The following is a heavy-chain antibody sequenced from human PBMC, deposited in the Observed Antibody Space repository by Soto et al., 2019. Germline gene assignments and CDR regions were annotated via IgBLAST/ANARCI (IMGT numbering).Heavy chain of an antibody. V-gene: IGHV3-23*01. Sequence: GGSLRLSCAASGFTFSSYAMSWVRQAPGKGLEWVSAISGSGGSTYYADSVKGRFTISRDNSKNTLYLQMNSLRAEDTAVYYCAKVSRLTQGGGSYYFDYWGQGTLVTVSS. J-gene: IGHJ4*02. CDR2: ISGSGGST. CDR3: AKVSRLTQGGGSYYFDY. D-gene: IGHD1-26*01. CDR1: GFTFSSYA.